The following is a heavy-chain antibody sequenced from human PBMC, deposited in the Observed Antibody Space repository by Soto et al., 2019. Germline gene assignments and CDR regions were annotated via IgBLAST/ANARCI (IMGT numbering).Heavy chain of an antibody. Sequence: GGSLILSCEASGFRFINYNMNWVRQAPGKGLEWVSYISSRSSVIYYADSVKGRFTISRDNARNSLYLQMSSLRDEDTAMYYGARDCGKGYAMDVWGKGNTVTVS. CDR2: ISSRSSVI. V-gene: IGHV3-48*02. J-gene: IGHJ6*04. CDR1: GFRFINYN. CDR3: ARDCGKGYAMDV.